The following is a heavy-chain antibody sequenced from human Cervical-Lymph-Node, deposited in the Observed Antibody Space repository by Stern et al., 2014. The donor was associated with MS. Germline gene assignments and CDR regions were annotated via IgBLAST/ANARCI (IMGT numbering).Heavy chain of an antibody. J-gene: IGHJ4*02. CDR3: ARDEGSGYDSFDY. Sequence: DQLVESGGGVVQPGRSLRLSCAASGFTFSSYAMHWVRQAPGKGLEWVAVISYDGSNKYYADSVKGRFTISRDNSKNTLYLQMNSLRAEDTAVYYCARDEGSGYDSFDYWGQGTLVTVSS. CDR2: ISYDGSNK. V-gene: IGHV3-30*01. D-gene: IGHD5-12*01. CDR1: GFTFSSYA.